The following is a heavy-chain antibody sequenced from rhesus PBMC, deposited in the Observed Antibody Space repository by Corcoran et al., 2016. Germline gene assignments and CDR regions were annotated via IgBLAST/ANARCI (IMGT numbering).Heavy chain of an antibody. J-gene: IGHJ4*01. D-gene: IGHD5-36*01. V-gene: IGHV4S2*01. CDR1: GASVSGTY. Sequence: QGQLQESGPGLVKPSETLSLTCAVSGASVSGTYWTWLRPAHGKGLEWIGRISGSGTTTDYHPSLKSRVAISMDTSRNQISLKLDSVTAADTAIYYCARAGIATDFDFWGQGLLVTVSS. CDR2: ISGSGTTT. CDR3: ARAGIATDFDF.